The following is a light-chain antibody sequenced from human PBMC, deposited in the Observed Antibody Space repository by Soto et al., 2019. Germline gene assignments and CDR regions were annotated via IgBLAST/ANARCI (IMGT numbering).Light chain of an antibody. CDR2: EVS. CDR3: CSSTGISTLL. Sequence: QSVLAQPAAVAGSPGQSITSSCSGTTGAIGTYSSVSWYQPHALKAPKPLISEVSHRPSGVSNRFSGSKSGSTASLTISGLPAEDEAHYYCCSSTGISTLLFATGTKVTVL. J-gene: IGLJ1*01. V-gene: IGLV2-14*01. CDR1: TGAIGTYSS.